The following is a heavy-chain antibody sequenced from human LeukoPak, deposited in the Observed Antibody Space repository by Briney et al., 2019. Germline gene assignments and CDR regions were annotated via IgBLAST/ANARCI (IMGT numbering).Heavy chain of an antibody. CDR3: ARGNFRATVNWFDP. Sequence: KSSETLSLTCTVSGGSISSSSYYWGWIRQPPGKGLEWIGSIYYSGSTYYNPSLKSRVTISVDTSKNQFSLQLSSVTAADTAVYYCARGNFRATVNWFDPWGQGTLVTVSS. CDR2: IYYSGST. CDR1: GGSISSSSYY. D-gene: IGHD4-11*01. J-gene: IGHJ5*02. V-gene: IGHV4-39*01.